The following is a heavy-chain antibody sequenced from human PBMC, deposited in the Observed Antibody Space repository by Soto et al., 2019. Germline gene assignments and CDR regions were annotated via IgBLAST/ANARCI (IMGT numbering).Heavy chain of an antibody. CDR2: VYHSGST. CDR1: GDSISSDKW. V-gene: IGHV4-4*02. J-gene: IGHJ4*02. D-gene: IGHD6-13*01. Sequence: SETVSLTCAVSGDSISSDKWWSWVRQPPGKGLEWIGEVYHSGSTNYNPSLKSRVIISVDKSKNQFSLKLTSVTAADTAVYYCARSRATIAAAANFYCWGQGTLVPVSS. CDR3: ARSRATIAAAANFYC.